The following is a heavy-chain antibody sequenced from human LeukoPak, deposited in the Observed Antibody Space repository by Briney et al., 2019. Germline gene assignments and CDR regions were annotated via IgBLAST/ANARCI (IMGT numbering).Heavy chain of an antibody. CDR2: FYSSGIT. V-gene: IGHV4-4*07. Sequence: PSETLSLTCTVSGSSVRSFYWNWIRQPAGKGPEWIGRFYSSGITKHNPSLKSRVTMSVDTSKNQFSLTLTSVTAADTAVYYCARGAYSFDTWGQGTVVTVSS. D-gene: IGHD2-21*01. CDR1: GSSVRSFY. J-gene: IGHJ3*02. CDR3: ARGAYSFDT.